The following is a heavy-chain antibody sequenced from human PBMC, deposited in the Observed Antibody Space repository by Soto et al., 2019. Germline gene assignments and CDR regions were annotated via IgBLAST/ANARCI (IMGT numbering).Heavy chain of an antibody. CDR2: ISGSGGTT. J-gene: IGHJ4*02. V-gene: IGHV3-23*01. CDR1: GCNCSSHA. D-gene: IGHD6-19*01. Sequence: GVSLRLRYAAFGCNCSSHAMSCVRQATRKGLEWVSAISGSGGTTYYAASLKGRFTISRDHSKNTLDLQMNSLRAEDTAVYYCPTYEDSSGCYPFLAYLGQGTLDTVSS. CDR3: PTYEDSSGCYPFLAY.